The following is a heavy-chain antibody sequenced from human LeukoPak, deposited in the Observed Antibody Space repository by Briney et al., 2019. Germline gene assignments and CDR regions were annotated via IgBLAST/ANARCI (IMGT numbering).Heavy chain of an antibody. J-gene: IGHJ4*02. D-gene: IGHD3-22*01. V-gene: IGHV1-18*01. CDR1: GYTFTSYG. CDR3: ARLIYYDSSGYYDMYYFDY. Sequence: ASVKVSCKASGYTFTSYGISWVRQAPGQGLEWMGWISAYNGNTNYAQKLQGRVTMTTDTSTSTAYMELRSLRSDDTAVYYCARLIYYDSSGYYDMYYFDYWGQGTLVTVSS. CDR2: ISAYNGNT.